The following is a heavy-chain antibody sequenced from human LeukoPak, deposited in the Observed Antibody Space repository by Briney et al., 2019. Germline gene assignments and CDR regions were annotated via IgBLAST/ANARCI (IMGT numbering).Heavy chain of an antibody. CDR3: ARAYYYVSGSYGLDV. J-gene: IGHJ6*02. V-gene: IGHV4-39*01. CDR1: GGSISTSSHY. Sequence: SETLSLTCTVSGGSISTSSHYWGWIRQPPGRGLEWIGFIYYTGTTNYNSSPWSRVTLSVDTSKNQFSLQLSSVTAADTAVYYCARAYYYVSGSYGLDVWGQGTTVTVS. CDR2: IYYTGTT. D-gene: IGHD3-10*01.